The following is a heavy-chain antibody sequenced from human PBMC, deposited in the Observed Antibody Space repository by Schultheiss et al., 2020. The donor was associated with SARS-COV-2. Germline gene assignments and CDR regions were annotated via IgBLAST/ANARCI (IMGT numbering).Heavy chain of an antibody. CDR3: AKEVNHYYYFAMDV. D-gene: IGHD2-21*01. CDR1: GFTFAGYA. V-gene: IGHV3-23*01. Sequence: GGSLRLSCAPSGFTFAGYALRWVRQAPGKGLEWVSGINNSGASTYYADSVKGRFTISRDNSKNTLYLQMNSLRVEDTAIHYCAKEVNHYYYFAMDVWGQGTTVTVSS. J-gene: IGHJ6*02. CDR2: INNSGAST.